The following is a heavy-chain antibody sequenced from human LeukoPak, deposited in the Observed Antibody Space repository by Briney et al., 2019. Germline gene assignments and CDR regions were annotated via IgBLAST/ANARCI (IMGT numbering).Heavy chain of an antibody. CDR1: GFTFSSDW. CDR3: ARDWGIAAAGRNWFDP. V-gene: IGHV3-74*01. Sequence: GGSLRLSCAASGFTFSSDWMHWVRQAPGKGLVWVSRISTDGSSTYSADSVKGRFTISRDNTKNTPYLQMNGLRAEDTAVYYCARDWGIAAAGRNWFDPWGQGTLVTVSS. D-gene: IGHD6-13*01. J-gene: IGHJ5*02. CDR2: ISTDGSST.